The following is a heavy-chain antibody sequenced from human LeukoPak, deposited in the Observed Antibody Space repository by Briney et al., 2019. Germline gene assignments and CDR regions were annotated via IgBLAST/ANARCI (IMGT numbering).Heavy chain of an antibody. J-gene: IGHJ4*02. D-gene: IGHD3-3*01. CDR3: AREIFGVTLIGHGPGAWFDY. Sequence: SETLSLTCTVPGDSLSSSSYYWGWIRQPPGKGLEWIGDIYASGSTSYNPSHTGRVTTSKDTSKNHFSLKLISVTAADTAVYYCAREIFGVTLIGHGPGAWFDYWGQGTLVTVSS. CDR1: GDSLSSSSYY. CDR2: IYASGST. V-gene: IGHV4-61*03.